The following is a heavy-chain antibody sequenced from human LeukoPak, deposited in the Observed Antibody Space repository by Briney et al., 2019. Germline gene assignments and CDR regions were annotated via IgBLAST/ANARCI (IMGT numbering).Heavy chain of an antibody. CDR3: AMKFSRDYYYMDV. CDR2: VTWNGGST. Sequence: TGGSLRLSCAASGFSIEDFGMSWVRQPPGKGLEWVSGVTWNGGSTGYAASVEGRFTISRDNAKNSLYLQMISLRAEDTALYYCAMKFSRDYYYMDVWGKGTTVTVSS. V-gene: IGHV3-20*04. CDR1: GFSIEDFG. J-gene: IGHJ6*03.